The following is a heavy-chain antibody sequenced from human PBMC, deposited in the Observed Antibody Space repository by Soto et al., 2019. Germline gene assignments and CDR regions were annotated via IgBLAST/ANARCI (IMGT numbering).Heavy chain of an antibody. CDR1: GFTLSNYA. CDR2: ISSDSRYI. CDR3: AILKLVESLAVNGDVYGMDV. J-gene: IGHJ6*02. Sequence: GGSLRLSCAASGFTLSNYAVNWARQAPGKGLEWVSYISSDSRYIYYGDSVKGRFTISRDNARNSVYLQMNSLRDEDTAVYYCAILKLVESLAVNGDVYGMDVWGQGTTVTVSS. V-gene: IGHV3-48*02. D-gene: IGHD2-15*01.